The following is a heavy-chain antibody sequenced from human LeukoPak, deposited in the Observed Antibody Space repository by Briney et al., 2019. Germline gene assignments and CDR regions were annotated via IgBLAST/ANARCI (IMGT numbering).Heavy chain of an antibody. D-gene: IGHD2/OR15-2a*01. Sequence: GGSLRLSCAASGFTFSTYAMSWVRQAPGRGLEWVSVISGSGDSTYYADSVKGRLAISRDNSKNTLYLQMNSLRAEDTAVYYCAKGRRGTSYAALDYWGQGTLVTVSS. V-gene: IGHV3-23*01. CDR3: AKGRRGTSYAALDY. CDR2: ISGSGDST. J-gene: IGHJ4*02. CDR1: GFTFSTYA.